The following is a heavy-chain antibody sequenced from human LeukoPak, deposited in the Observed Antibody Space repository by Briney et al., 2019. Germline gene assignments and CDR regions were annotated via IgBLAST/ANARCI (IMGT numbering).Heavy chain of an antibody. CDR1: GFTFSNYW. D-gene: IGHD1-26*01. Sequence: GGSLRLSCAGSGFTFSNYWMNWVRQAPGKGLEWVANIKEDGSEKYYVDSVKGRFTVSRDNAKNSLYLQTNSLRADDTAVYYCARGGPTVGTDYWGQGTLVTVSS. J-gene: IGHJ4*02. V-gene: IGHV3-7*01. CDR2: IKEDGSEK. CDR3: ARGGPTVGTDY.